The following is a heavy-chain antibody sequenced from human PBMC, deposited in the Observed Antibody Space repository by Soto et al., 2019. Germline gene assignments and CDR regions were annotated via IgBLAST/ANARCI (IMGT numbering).Heavy chain of an antibody. CDR1: GGSVDSGNHY. J-gene: IGHJ4*02. CDR3: ARDMGSAMTTRIFDH. Sequence: QVLVQESGPGLVKPSQTLTLSCTVSGGSVDSGNHYWNWIRQPPGKGLEWIGYIYSGESTYSNPSLKSRATISVDTSQSRFSLRLTSVTAADTAVYYCARDMGSAMTTRIFDHWGQGTLVTVSS. D-gene: IGHD4-17*01. CDR2: IYSGEST. V-gene: IGHV4-30-4*01.